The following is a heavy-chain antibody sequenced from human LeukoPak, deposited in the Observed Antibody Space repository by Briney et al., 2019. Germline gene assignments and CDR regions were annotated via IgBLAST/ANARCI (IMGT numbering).Heavy chain of an antibody. CDR2: ISSNGGST. J-gene: IGHJ4*02. Sequence: GGSLRLSCAASGFTFTSYAMHWVRQAPGKGLEYVSAISSNGGSTYYANSVKGRFTISRDNSKNTLYLQMGSLRAEDMAVYYCARDRSSGWLDYWGQGTLVTVSS. CDR1: GFTFTSYA. CDR3: ARDRSSGWLDY. V-gene: IGHV3-64*01. D-gene: IGHD6-19*01.